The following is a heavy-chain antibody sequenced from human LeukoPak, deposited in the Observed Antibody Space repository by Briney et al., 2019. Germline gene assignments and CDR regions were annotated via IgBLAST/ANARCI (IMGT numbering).Heavy chain of an antibody. CDR3: ARESYLLTGYYNIYYYYYYMDV. V-gene: IGHV4-4*07. CDR2: IYTSGST. D-gene: IGHD3-9*01. Sequence: PSETLSLTCTVSGGSISSYYWSWIRQPAGKGLEWIGRIYTSGSTNYNPSLKSRVTMSVDTSKNQFSLKLSSVTAADTAVYYCARESYLLTGYYNIYYYYYYMDVWGKGTTVTVSS. CDR1: GGSISSYY. J-gene: IGHJ6*03.